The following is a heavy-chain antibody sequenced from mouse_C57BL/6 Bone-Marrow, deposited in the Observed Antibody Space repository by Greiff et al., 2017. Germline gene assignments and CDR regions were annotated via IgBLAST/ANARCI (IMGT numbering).Heavy chain of an antibody. V-gene: IGHV5-6*01. CDR2: ISSGGSYT. CDR1: GFTFSSYG. D-gene: IGHD1-1*01. CDR3: ARRRYGLYWYFDV. Sequence: EVQLQESGGDLVKPGGSLKLSCAASGFTFSSYGMSWVRQTPDKRLEWVATISSGGSYTYYPDSVKGRFTISRDNAKNTLYLQMSSLKSEDTAMYYCARRRYGLYWYFDVWGTGTTVTVSS. J-gene: IGHJ1*03.